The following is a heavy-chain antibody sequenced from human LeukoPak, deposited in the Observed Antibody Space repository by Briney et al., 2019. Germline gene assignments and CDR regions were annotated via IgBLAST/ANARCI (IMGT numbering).Heavy chain of an antibody. Sequence: GGSLRLSCAASGFTFNGAWMSWVRQVPGKGLQWVAAISHDGSKEYYVDSVKGRFTISRDNAIDSLFLQMNSPRAEDAALYYCAAMSLAFWGQGTLVTVSS. CDR3: AAMSLAF. J-gene: IGHJ4*02. D-gene: IGHD2-2*01. CDR2: ISHDGSKE. CDR1: GFTFNGAW. V-gene: IGHV3-7*01.